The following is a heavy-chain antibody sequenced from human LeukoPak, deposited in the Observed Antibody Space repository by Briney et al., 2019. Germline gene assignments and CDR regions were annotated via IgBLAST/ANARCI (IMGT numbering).Heavy chain of an antibody. CDR2: ISGSGGNT. Sequence: GGSLRLSCAASGFTFSSYVMSWVRQAPGKGLEWVSAISGSGGNTYYADSVKGRFTISRDNFKNTLYLQMNSLRAEDTAVYYCASGDSSGYPATYFDYWGQGTLVTVSS. CDR3: ASGDSSGYPATYFDY. D-gene: IGHD3-22*01. CDR1: GFTFSSYV. V-gene: IGHV3-23*01. J-gene: IGHJ4*02.